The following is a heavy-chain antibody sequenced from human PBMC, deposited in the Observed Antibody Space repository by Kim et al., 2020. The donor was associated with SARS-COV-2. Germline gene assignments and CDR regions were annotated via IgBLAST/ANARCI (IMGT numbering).Heavy chain of an antibody. CDR1: GGSFSGYY. D-gene: IGHD3-22*01. V-gene: IGHV4-34*01. CDR2: INHSGST. CDR3: AREARITMIVVVIRRLYYMDV. Sequence: SETLSLTCAVYGGSFSGYYWSWIRQPPGKGLEWIGEINHSGSTNYNPSLKSRVTISVDTSKNQFSLKLSSVTAADTAVYYCAREARITMIVVVIRRLYYMDVWGKGTTVTVSS. J-gene: IGHJ6*03.